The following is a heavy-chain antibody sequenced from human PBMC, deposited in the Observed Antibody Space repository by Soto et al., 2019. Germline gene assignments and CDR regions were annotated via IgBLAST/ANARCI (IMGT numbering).Heavy chain of an antibody. CDR1: GFSLITSGVG. J-gene: IGHJ4*02. V-gene: IGHV2-5*02. Sequence: QITLKEAGPTLVKPTQTLTLTCSFSGFSLITSGVGVGWIRQPPGKALEWLALIYWDDDTGYSTSLRNRLTXTXXPSRNQVVLTMTHMDPADTATYYCAHTMAPRIFDSWGQGTLVTVSS. CDR2: IYWDDDT. CDR3: AHTMAPRIFDS.